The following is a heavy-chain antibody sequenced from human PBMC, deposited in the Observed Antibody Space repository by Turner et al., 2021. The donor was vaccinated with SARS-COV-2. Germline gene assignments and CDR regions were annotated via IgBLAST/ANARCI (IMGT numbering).Heavy chain of an antibody. V-gene: IGHV3-53*04. CDR3: ARDLVSNGMDV. Sequence: EVQLVESGGGLVQPGGSLRLSCAVSGVTVSSNYISWVRQGPGKGLEWVSVIYSGGSTYYADSVKGRFTISRHNSKNTLYLQMNSLRAEDTAVYYCARDLVSNGMDVWGQGTTVTVSS. D-gene: IGHD3-16*01. J-gene: IGHJ6*02. CDR1: GVTVSSNY. CDR2: IYSGGST.